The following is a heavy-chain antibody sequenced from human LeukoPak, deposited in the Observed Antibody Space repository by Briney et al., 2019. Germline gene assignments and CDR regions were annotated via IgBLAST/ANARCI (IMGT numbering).Heavy chain of an antibody. D-gene: IGHD3-10*01. CDR1: GFTFSSYW. V-gene: IGHV3-74*01. Sequence: GGSLRLSCAASGFTFSSYWMHWVRRAPGKGLVWVSRISGDGSSAIYADSVKGRFTISRDNAKNTLYLQMNSLRAEDTAVYYCLPMVRGVNWGQGTLVTVSS. J-gene: IGHJ4*02. CDR2: ISGDGSSA. CDR3: LPMVRGVN.